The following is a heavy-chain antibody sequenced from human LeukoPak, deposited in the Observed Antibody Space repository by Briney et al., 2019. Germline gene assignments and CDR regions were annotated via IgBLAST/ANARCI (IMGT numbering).Heavy chain of an antibody. Sequence: GGSLRLSCVVSVLTLSDQYMEWVRQAPGKGLEWVGRTTSKGNNYITEYAASVRGRFTISRDDSRNSVYLQMNSLKTEDTAVYYCARMTFGGMDVWGKGATVTVSS. CDR2: TTSKGNNYIT. D-gene: IGHD3-16*01. CDR3: ARMTFGGMDV. V-gene: IGHV3-72*01. J-gene: IGHJ6*04. CDR1: VLTLSDQY.